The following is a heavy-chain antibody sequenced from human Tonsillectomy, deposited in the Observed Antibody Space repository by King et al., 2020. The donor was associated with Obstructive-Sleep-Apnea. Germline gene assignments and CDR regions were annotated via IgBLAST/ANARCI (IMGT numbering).Heavy chain of an antibody. Sequence: EVQLVESGGGLVQPGGSLRLSCAGSGFTFRSYAMSWVRQAPGKGLEWVSGISGRVGSTYYADSVKGRFTISRDNSKNTLYLQMNSLRAEDTAVYYCAKDSMDYDTLTGPVDYWGQGTLVTVSS. V-gene: IGHV3-23*04. CDR3: AKDSMDYDTLTGPVDY. D-gene: IGHD3-9*01. CDR2: ISGRVGST. CDR1: GFTFRSYA. J-gene: IGHJ4*02.